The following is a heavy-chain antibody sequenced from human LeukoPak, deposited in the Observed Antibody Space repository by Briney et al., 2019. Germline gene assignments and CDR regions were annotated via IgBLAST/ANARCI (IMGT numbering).Heavy chain of an antibody. J-gene: IGHJ4*02. CDR2: IYYSGST. CDR3: ARHYGSGSYQDYFDY. D-gene: IGHD3-10*01. CDR1: GGSISSSSYY. V-gene: IGHV4-39*01. Sequence: PSETLSLTCTVSGGSISSSSYYWGWIRQPPGKGLEWIGSIYYSGSTYYNPSLKSRVTISVDTSKNQFSLKLSSVTAADTAVYYCARHYGSGSYQDYFDYWGQGTLVTVSS.